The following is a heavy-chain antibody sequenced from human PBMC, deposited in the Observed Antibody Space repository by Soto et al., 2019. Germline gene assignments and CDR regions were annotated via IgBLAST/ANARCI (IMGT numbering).Heavy chain of an antibody. Sequence: QVQLVQSGAEVRKPGASVKVSCKASGYTFTTYGITWVRQAPGQGLEWMGWISGYDGHTKYAQKFQGRIIMTTDTSTSTVYMDLRSRRSDDTAVYYCAREGEMPYYYYGLDVWGQGTTVTVSS. CDR1: GYTFTTYG. J-gene: IGHJ6*02. CDR2: ISGYDGHT. V-gene: IGHV1-18*01. CDR3: AREGEMPYYYYGLDV. D-gene: IGHD3-16*01.